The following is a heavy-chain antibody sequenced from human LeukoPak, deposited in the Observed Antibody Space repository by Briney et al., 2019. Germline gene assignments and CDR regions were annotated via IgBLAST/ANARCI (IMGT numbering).Heavy chain of an antibody. Sequence: GASVKVSCKASGYTFTIYGISWVRQAPGQGLEWMGWISAYNGNTNYAQKLQGRVTMTTDTSTSTAYMELRSLRSDDTAVYYCARVPPFWSGYYEDYYYYMDVWGKGATVTVSS. CDR3: ARVPPFWSGYYEDYYYYMDV. J-gene: IGHJ6*03. V-gene: IGHV1-18*01. CDR2: ISAYNGNT. CDR1: GYTFTIYG. D-gene: IGHD3-3*01.